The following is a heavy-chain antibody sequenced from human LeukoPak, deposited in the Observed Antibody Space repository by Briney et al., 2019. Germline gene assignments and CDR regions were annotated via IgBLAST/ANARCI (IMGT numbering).Heavy chain of an antibody. CDR2: IYYSGST. CDR1: GGSISSYY. V-gene: IGHV4-59*01. D-gene: IGHD1-1*01. CDR3: ARGQLERRGWFDP. Sequence: SETLSLTCTVSGGSISSYYWSWIRQPPGKGLEWIGYIYYSGSTNYNLSLKSRVTISVDTSKNQFSLKLGSVTAADTAVYYCARGQLERRGWFDPWGQGTLVTVSS. J-gene: IGHJ5*02.